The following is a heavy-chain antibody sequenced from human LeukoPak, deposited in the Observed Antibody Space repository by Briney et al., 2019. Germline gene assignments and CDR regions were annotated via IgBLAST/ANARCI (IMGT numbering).Heavy chain of an antibody. D-gene: IGHD2-8*01. CDR3: ARGGIVLMVYGQPQRYNWFDP. J-gene: IGHJ5*02. CDR2: ISSSGST. CDR1: GDSISSGDYY. Sequence: PSETLSLTCTVSGDSISSGDYYWSWIRQPAGEGLEWIGRISSSGSTNYNPSLKSRVTISVDTSKNQFSLKLSSVTAADTAVYYCARGGIVLMVYGQPQRYNWFDPWGQGTLVTVSS. V-gene: IGHV4-61*02.